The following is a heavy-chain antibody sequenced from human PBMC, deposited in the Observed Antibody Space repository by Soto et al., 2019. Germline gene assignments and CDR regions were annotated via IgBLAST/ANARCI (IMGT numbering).Heavy chain of an antibody. CDR1: GGSISSYY. CDR3: AVRVVAATRFFDY. Sequence: SETLSLTCTVSGGSISSYYWSWIQQPPGKGLEWIGYIYYSGSTNYNPSLKSRVTISVDTSKNQFSLKLSSVTAADTAVYYCAVRVVAATRFFDYWGQGTLVTVS. J-gene: IGHJ4*02. CDR2: IYYSGST. D-gene: IGHD2-15*01. V-gene: IGHV4-59*12.